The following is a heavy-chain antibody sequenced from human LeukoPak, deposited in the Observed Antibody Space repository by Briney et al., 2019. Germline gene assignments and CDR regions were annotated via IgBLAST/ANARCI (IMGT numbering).Heavy chain of an antibody. CDR2: IYYSGST. Sequence: PSETLSLTCTVSGGSISSSSYYWGWIRQPPGKGLEWIGSIYYSGSTYYNPSLKSRVTISVDTSKNQFSLKLSSVTAADTAVYYCARDQRSVADHNWFDPWGQGTLVTVSS. CDR1: GGSISSSSYY. CDR3: ARDQRSVADHNWFDP. J-gene: IGHJ5*02. V-gene: IGHV4-39*07. D-gene: IGHD6-19*01.